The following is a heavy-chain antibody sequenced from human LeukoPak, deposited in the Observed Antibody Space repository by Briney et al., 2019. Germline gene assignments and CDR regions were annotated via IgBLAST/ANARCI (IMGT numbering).Heavy chain of an antibody. CDR1: GFTFSSYW. J-gene: IGHJ4*02. CDR2: IKQDGSEK. CDR3: AREFSHSSSWTDY. V-gene: IGHV3-7*01. D-gene: IGHD6-13*01. Sequence: GGSLRLSCAASGFTFSSYWMNWVRQAPGKGLEWVANIKQDGSEKYYVDSVKGRFTISRDNAKNSLYLQMNSLRAEDTAVYYCAREFSHSSSWTDYWGQGTLVTVSS.